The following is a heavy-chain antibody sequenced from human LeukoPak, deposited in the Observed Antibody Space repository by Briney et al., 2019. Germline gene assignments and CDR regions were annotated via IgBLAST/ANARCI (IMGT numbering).Heavy chain of an antibody. CDR2: INDSEYT. CDR3: ARDSPVVPAAYAFDI. CDR1: GGSFSGNY. V-gene: IGHV4-34*01. J-gene: IGHJ3*02. Sequence: SETLSLTCAVYGGSFSGNYWSWIRQPPGKGLEWIGEINDSEYTNYNPSLKSRVTISIDTSKNQFSLKLASVTAADTAVYYCARDSPVVPAAYAFDIWGQGTMVTVSS. D-gene: IGHD2-2*01.